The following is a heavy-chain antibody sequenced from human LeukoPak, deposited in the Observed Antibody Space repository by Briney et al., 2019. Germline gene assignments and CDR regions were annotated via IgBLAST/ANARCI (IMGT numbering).Heavy chain of an antibody. J-gene: IGHJ4*02. Sequence: ASVKVSCKASGYTFTSYAMHWVRQAPGQGLEWMGWMNPNSGNTGYAQKFQGRVTMTRNTSISTAYMELSSLRSEDTAVYYCARESYSGYDYDYWGQGTLVTVSS. D-gene: IGHD5-12*01. CDR1: GYTFTSYA. CDR3: ARESYSGYDYDY. CDR2: MNPNSGNT. V-gene: IGHV1-8*02.